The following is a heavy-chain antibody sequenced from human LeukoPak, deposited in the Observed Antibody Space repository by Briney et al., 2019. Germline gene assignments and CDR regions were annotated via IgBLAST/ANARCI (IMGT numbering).Heavy chain of an antibody. Sequence: GGSLRLSCAASGFSLSSKWMRWVRQAPGKGLVWVSRINTDGSSTSDADSVRGRVTISRDNAKNTLYLQMNSLSAEDTAVYYCARAGYCTGGSCYFDYWGQGTQVIVSS. CDR1: GFSLSSKW. CDR2: INTDGSST. CDR3: ARAGYCTGGSCYFDY. D-gene: IGHD2-8*02. V-gene: IGHV3-74*01. J-gene: IGHJ4*02.